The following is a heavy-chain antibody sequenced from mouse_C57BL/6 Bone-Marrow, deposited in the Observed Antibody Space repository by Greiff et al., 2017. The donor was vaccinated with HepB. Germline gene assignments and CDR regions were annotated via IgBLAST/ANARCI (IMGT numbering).Heavy chain of an antibody. CDR2: IWTGGGT. V-gene: IGHV2-9-1*01. CDR1: GFSFTSYA. Sequence: QVQLKQSGPGLVAPSQCLSITCTVSGFSFTSYAISWVRQPPGEGLEWLGVIWTGGGTNYNSALKSRLSIIKDNSKSQVFLRMNSLQTDDTARYYCARMGDGYYDAWFAYWGQGTLVTVSA. D-gene: IGHD2-3*01. J-gene: IGHJ3*01. CDR3: ARMGDGYYDAWFAY.